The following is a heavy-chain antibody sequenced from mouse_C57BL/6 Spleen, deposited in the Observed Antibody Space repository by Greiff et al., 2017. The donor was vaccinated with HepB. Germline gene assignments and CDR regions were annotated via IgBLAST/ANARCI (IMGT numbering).Heavy chain of an antibody. V-gene: IGHV5-6*01. J-gene: IGHJ2*01. CDR2: ISSGGSYT. CDR3: ARGAYYDYDGYYFDY. Sequence: EVQLQESGGDLVKPGGSLKLSCAASGFTFSSYGMSWVRQTPDKRLEWVATISSGGSYTYYPDSVKGRFTISRDNAKNTRYLQMSSLKSEDTAMYYCARGAYYDYDGYYFDYWGQGTTLTVSS. D-gene: IGHD2-4*01. CDR1: GFTFSSYG.